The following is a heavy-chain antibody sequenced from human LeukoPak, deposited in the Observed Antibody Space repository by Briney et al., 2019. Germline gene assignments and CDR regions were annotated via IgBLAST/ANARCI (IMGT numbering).Heavy chain of an antibody. V-gene: IGHV3-23*01. CDR2: ISFGGDDT. Sequence: GGSLRLSCAATGCTSSNYAMNWVRQAPGKRLEWVSSISFGGDDTYYTDSVKGRFTISRDNSKSTLLLQMNSLRAEDTAVYYCAKDAISMNGIWDAFDIWGQGTMITVSS. CDR1: GCTSSNYA. D-gene: IGHD3-22*01. J-gene: IGHJ3*02. CDR3: AKDAISMNGIWDAFDI.